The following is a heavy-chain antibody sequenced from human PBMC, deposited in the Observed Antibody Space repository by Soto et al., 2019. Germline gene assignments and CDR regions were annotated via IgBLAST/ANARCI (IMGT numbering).Heavy chain of an antibody. J-gene: IGHJ4*02. CDR1: GGSINGYW. CDR3: ARDIGSYAYGEGY. Sequence: SVTLSLTCSVSGGSINGYWWSWIRQPAGKGLEWIGRVYSSGTTDYNPSLNSRATLSVETSKNQFSLKLSSVTAADTAVYYCARDIGSYAYGEGYWGQGIQVTVSS. CDR2: VYSSGTT. D-gene: IGHD3-10*01. V-gene: IGHV4-4*07.